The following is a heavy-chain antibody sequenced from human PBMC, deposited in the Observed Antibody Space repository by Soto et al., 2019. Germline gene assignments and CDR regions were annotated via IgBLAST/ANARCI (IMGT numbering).Heavy chain of an antibody. CDR1: GDSISIGGYS. Sequence: QLQLQESGSGLVKPSQTLSLTCDVSGDSISIGGYSWNWLRQPPGKGLQWIGYIYHGGSTYYNPSLKSRVIISVARSKNHFSLNLTSVTAADTAVYYCAREIRLGYRFFDNCGQGVMVTVSS. J-gene: IGHJ4*02. CDR2: IYHGGST. CDR3: AREIRLGYRFFDN. D-gene: IGHD5-12*01. V-gene: IGHV4-30-2*01.